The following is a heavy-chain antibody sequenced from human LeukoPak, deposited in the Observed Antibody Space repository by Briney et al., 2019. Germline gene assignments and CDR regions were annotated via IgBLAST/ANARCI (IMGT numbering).Heavy chain of an antibody. CDR3: AREAFVSGPYYFDY. J-gene: IGHJ4*02. V-gene: IGHV4-34*01. CDR2: INHSGST. CDR1: GGSFSGYY. D-gene: IGHD3-16*01. Sequence: SETLSLTCAVYGGSFSGYYWSWIRQPPGKGLEWIGEINHSGSTNHNPSLKSRVTISVDTSKNQFSLKLNSVTAADTAVYYCAREAFVSGPYYFDYWGQGTLVTVSS.